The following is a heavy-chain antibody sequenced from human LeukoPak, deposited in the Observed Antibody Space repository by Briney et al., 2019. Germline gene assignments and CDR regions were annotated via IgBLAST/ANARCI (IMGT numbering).Heavy chain of an antibody. CDR1: GYTFANFG. J-gene: IGHJ4*02. Sequence: GASAKVSCKASGYTFANFGINWVRQAPGQGLEWMGWISAYNVNTSYTQKFQGRVTLTTDTSTGTAYMELRSLRSDDTAVYYCARDDGDYWGQGTLVTVSS. V-gene: IGHV1-18*01. CDR2: ISAYNVNT. CDR3: ARDDGDY.